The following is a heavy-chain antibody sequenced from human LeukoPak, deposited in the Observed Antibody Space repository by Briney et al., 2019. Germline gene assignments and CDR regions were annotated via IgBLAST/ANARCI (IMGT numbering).Heavy chain of an antibody. CDR2: ISSNGGST. J-gene: IGHJ4*02. Sequence: GGSLRLSCSASGFTFSSYAMHWVRQAPGKGLEYVSAISSNGGSTYYADSVKGRFTISRDNSKNTLYLQMNSLRAEDTAVYYCAKWEGSSGCAFDYWGQGTLVTVSS. D-gene: IGHD3-22*01. CDR1: GFTFSSYA. V-gene: IGHV3-64*04. CDR3: AKWEGSSGCAFDY.